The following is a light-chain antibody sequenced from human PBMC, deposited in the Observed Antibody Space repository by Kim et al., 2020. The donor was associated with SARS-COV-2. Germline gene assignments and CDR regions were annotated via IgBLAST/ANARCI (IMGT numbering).Light chain of an antibody. V-gene: IGKV3-20*01. J-gene: IGKJ4*01. Sequence: PGERATLSCRARQSVSSNYVAWYQQRLGQAPRLLIYGASSRATCIPDRFSGSGSGTEFTLTISRLEPEDFAVYYCQQYGSAPPLTFGGGTKVAIK. CDR3: QQYGSAPPLT. CDR2: GAS. CDR1: QSVSSNY.